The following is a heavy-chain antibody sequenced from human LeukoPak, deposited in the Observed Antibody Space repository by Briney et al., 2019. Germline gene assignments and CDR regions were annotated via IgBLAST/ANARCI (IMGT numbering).Heavy chain of an antibody. CDR1: GGSFSGYY. Sequence: SETLSLTCAVYGGSFSGYYWSWIRQPPGKGLEWIGEINHSGSTNYNPSLKSRVTISVDTSKNQFSLKLSSVTVADTAVYYCASLSACSSTSCYGVDPWGQGTLVTVSS. CDR3: ASLSACSSTSCYGVDP. D-gene: IGHD2-2*01. V-gene: IGHV4-34*01. CDR2: INHSGST. J-gene: IGHJ5*02.